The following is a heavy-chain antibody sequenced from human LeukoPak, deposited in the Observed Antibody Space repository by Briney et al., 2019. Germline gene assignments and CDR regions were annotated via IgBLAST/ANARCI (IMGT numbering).Heavy chain of an antibody. J-gene: IGHJ4*02. CDR2: INPNSGAT. V-gene: IGHV1-2*02. Sequence: ASVKVSCKASGYTFTGYYMHWVRQASGQGLEWMGWINPNSGATNYAQKFQGRVTMTRDTSISTAYMELGRLRSDDTAVYYCARDYWGDGYNRYFDYWGQGTLVTVSS. D-gene: IGHD5-24*01. CDR1: GYTFTGYY. CDR3: ARDYWGDGYNRYFDY.